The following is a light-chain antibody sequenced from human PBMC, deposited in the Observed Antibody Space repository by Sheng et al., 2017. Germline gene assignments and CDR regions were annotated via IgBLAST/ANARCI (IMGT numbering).Light chain of an antibody. CDR2: DVS. Sequence: QSALTQPASVSGSPGQSITISCTGTSSDVGGSDYVSWYQQHPGTAPKLMICDVSNRPSGVSNRFSGSKSGNTASLTISGLQAEDEADYSCSSYTSSGTYVFGTGTKVTVL. CDR1: SSDVGGSDY. V-gene: IGLV2-14*03. J-gene: IGLJ1*01. CDR3: SSYTSSGTYV.